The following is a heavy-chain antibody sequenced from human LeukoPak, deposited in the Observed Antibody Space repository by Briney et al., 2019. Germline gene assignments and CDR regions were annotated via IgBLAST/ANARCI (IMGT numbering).Heavy chain of an antibody. CDR3: ARGRQNYGDYPY. CDR1: GFTFSTYW. Sequence: GGSLRLSCSASGFTFSTYWMSWVRQAPGKGLEWVSVLYYGVSTFYKDSVKGRFTTSGDNFNNTVYLQMNSLRAEDTAVYYCARGRQNYGDYPYWGQGTLVTVSS. V-gene: IGHV3-53*01. D-gene: IGHD4-17*01. CDR2: LYYGVST. J-gene: IGHJ4*02.